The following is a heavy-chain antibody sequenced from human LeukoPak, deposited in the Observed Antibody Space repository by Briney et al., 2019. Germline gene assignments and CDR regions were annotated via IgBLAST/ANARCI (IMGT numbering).Heavy chain of an antibody. CDR1: GFTFSTYW. V-gene: IGHV3-7*01. D-gene: IGHD2-15*01. J-gene: IGHJ3*01. Sequence: GGSLRLSCAASGFTFSTYWMNWVRQAPGKGLEWVADIRPDGSHVSYVDSVKGRFSISRDNAQNSLYLQVSSLRAEDTAIYYCAREGRLLGAFDVWGQGTMVTVSS. CDR2: IRPDGSHV. CDR3: AREGRLLGAFDV.